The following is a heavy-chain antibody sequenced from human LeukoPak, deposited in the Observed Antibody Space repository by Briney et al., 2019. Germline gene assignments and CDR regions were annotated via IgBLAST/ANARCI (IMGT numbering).Heavy chain of an antibody. J-gene: IGHJ6*02. CDR3: ARPWDCSSTSCYYYYYYGMDV. D-gene: IGHD2-2*01. CDR1: GGTFSSYA. V-gene: IGHV1-69*04. Sequence: GSSVKVSCKASGGTFSSYAISWVRQAPGQGLEWMGRIIPILGIANYAQKFQGRVTITADKSTGTAYMELSSLRSEDTAVYYCARPWDCSSTSCYYYYYYGMDVWGQGTTVTVSS. CDR2: IIPILGIA.